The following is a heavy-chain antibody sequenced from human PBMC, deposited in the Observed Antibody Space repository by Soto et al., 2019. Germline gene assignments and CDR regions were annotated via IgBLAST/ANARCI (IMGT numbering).Heavy chain of an antibody. V-gene: IGHV1-69*01. CDR1: GGTFSSYA. CDR3: ARDGGDIVVVPAAILLKGTWNYGMDV. Sequence: QVQLVQSGAEVKKPGSSVKVSCKASGGTFSSYAISWVRQAPGQGLEWMGGIIPIFGTANYAQKFQGRVTITADESTSTAYMELSSLRSEDTAVYYCARDGGDIVVVPAAILLKGTWNYGMDVWGQGTTVTVSS. D-gene: IGHD2-2*02. J-gene: IGHJ6*02. CDR2: IIPIFGTA.